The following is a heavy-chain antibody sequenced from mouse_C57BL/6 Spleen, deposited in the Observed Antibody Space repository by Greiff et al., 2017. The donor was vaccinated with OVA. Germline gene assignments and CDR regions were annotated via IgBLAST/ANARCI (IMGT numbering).Heavy chain of an antibody. Sequence: EVHLVESGEGLVKPGGSLKLSCAASGFTFSSYAMSWVRQTPEKRLEWVAYISSGGDYIYYADTVKGRFTISRDNARNTLYLQMSSLKSEDTAMYYCTRNYYGSSTDYFDYWGQGTTLTVSS. V-gene: IGHV5-9-1*02. J-gene: IGHJ2*01. D-gene: IGHD1-1*01. CDR2: ISSGGDYI. CDR3: TRNYYGSSTDYFDY. CDR1: GFTFSSYA.